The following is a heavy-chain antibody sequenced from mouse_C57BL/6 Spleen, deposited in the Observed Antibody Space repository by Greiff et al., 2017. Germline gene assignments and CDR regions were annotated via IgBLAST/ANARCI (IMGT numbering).Heavy chain of an antibody. D-gene: IGHD3-2*02. Sequence: QVQLKESGPELVKPGASVKLSCKASGYTFTSYDINWVKQRPGPGLEWIGWIYPRDGSTKYNEKSKGKATVTVDTSSSTAYMELHSLTSADSAVYCCAREEDSSCYYFDDWGQGTTLTVSS. J-gene: IGHJ2*01. V-gene: IGHV1-85*01. CDR2: IYPRDGST. CDR1: GYTFTSYD. CDR3: AREEDSSCYYFDD.